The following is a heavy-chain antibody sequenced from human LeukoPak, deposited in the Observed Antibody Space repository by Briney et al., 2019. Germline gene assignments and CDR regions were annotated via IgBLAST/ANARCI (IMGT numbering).Heavy chain of an antibody. D-gene: IGHD3-16*02. CDR3: SSLGAPPPYRDY. V-gene: IGHV3-74*01. J-gene: IGHJ4*02. CDR2: IKGDGSTA. CDR1: GFTFSTSR. Sequence: GGSLRLSCAASGFTFSTSRMHWVRQAPGKGLVWVSFIKGDGSTATLADSVKGRFTISRDNAKNTPYLQMNSLRAEDTAVYYCSSLGAPPPYRDYWGQGTLVTVSS.